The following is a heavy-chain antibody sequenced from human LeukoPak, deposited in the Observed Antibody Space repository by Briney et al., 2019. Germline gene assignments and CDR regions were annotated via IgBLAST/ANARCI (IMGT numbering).Heavy chain of an antibody. V-gene: IGHV1-69*05. CDR1: GGTFSSYA. J-gene: IGHJ4*02. CDR2: IIPIFGTA. D-gene: IGHD2-15*01. CDR3: TRSCSGGSCYSRYYFDY. Sequence: SVKVSCKASGGTFSSYAISWVRQAPGQGLEWMGRIIPIFGTANYAQKFQGRVTITTDESTSTAYMELSSLRSEDTAVYYCTRSCSGGSCYSRYYFDYWGQGTLVTVSS.